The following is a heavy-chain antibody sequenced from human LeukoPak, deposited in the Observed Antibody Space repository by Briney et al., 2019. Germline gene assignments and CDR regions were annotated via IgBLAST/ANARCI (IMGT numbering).Heavy chain of an antibody. CDR3: ARGAAAGTQYFQH. CDR2: ISSNGGST. J-gene: IGHJ1*01. Sequence: PGGSLRLSCAASGFTFDEYAMHWVRQAPGKGLEYVSAISSNGGSTYYANSVKGRFTISRDNSKNTLYLQMGSLRAEDMAVYYCARGAAAGTQYFQHWGQGTLVTVSS. V-gene: IGHV3-64*01. D-gene: IGHD6-13*01. CDR1: GFTFDEYA.